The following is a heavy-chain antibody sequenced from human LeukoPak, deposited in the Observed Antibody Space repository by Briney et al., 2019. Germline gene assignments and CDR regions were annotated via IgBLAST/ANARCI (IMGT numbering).Heavy chain of an antibody. CDR1: GFTFSSYS. Sequence: GGSLRLSCAASGFTFSSYSMNWVRQAPGKGLEWISYISDSSRTIYYADSVKGRFTISRDDSKNIVYLQMNNLRSEDTAVYFCATERPGSRTLDSWGQGTLVTVSS. J-gene: IGHJ4*02. CDR3: ATERPGSRTLDS. V-gene: IGHV3-48*01. CDR2: ISDSSRTI. D-gene: IGHD1-14*01.